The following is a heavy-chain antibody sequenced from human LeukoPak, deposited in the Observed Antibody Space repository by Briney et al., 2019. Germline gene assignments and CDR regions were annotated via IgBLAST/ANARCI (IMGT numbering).Heavy chain of an antibody. Sequence: ASVKVSCKASGYTFSKYGLNWVRQAPGQGPEWMGWISPYNGNTNYAQKLQGRVTMTTDTSTNTAYMELRSLRSDDTAVYYCARDYYDSSGYFDYWGQGTLVTVSS. V-gene: IGHV1-18*01. D-gene: IGHD3-22*01. CDR3: ARDYYDSSGYFDY. CDR2: ISPYNGNT. J-gene: IGHJ4*02. CDR1: GYTFSKYG.